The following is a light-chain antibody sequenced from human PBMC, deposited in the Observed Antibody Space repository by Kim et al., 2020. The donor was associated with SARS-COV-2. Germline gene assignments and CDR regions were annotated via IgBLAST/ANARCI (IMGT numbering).Light chain of an antibody. CDR3: QQRSSWPPT. CDR1: HSIGNS. J-gene: IGKJ5*01. V-gene: IGKV3-11*01. Sequence: LSPGERSTLSCRAIHSIGNSLAWYQQKPGQTPRLLIHDASTGATDIPARFSGSGSGTDFTLTISSLEPEDFAVYFCQQRSSWPPTFGQGTRLEIK. CDR2: DAS.